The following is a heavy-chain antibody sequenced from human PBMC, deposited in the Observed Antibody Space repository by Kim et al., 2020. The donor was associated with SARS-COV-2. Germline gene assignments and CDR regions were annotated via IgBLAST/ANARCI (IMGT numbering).Heavy chain of an antibody. J-gene: IGHJ6*02. Sequence: ASVKVSCKASGYTFTSYAMNWVRQAPGQGLEWMGWINTNTGNPTYAQGFTGRFVFSLDTSVSTAYLQISSLKAEDTAVYYCARWGIAAAGYYYYYGMDVWGQGPTVTVSS. D-gene: IGHD6-13*01. CDR3: ARWGIAAAGYYYYYGMDV. CDR1: GYTFTSYA. CDR2: INTNTGNP. V-gene: IGHV7-4-1*02.